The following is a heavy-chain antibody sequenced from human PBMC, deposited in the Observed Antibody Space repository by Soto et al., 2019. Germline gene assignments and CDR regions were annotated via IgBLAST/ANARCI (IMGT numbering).Heavy chain of an antibody. CDR1: GYTFTRSG. J-gene: IGHJ6*02. CDR2: ISSYNGDT. Sequence: QVQLVQSGAEVKKPGASVKVSCKASGYTFTRSGISWVRQAPGQGPEWMGWISSYNGDTNYAQTFQGRVTMTTDTTKSTAYMELRSLRSDDTAVYYCAREGVATYYYYGMDVWGQGTPVTVSS. CDR3: AREGVATYYYYGMDV. D-gene: IGHD5-12*01. V-gene: IGHV1-18*01.